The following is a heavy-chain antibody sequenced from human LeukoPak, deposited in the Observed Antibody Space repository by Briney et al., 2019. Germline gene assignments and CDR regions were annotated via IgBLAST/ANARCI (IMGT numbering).Heavy chain of an antibody. J-gene: IGHJ4*02. V-gene: IGHV3-53*01. CDR1: GFTVSSNY. Sequence: PGGSLRLSCAASGFTVSSNYMNWVRQAPGKGLEWVSIIYSGGNTYYADSVKGRFTISRDNSQNTLYLQMNSLRPEDMAVYYCTRLLYYYDSTIYQRYFDYWGQGTQVTVSS. CDR2: IYSGGNT. D-gene: IGHD3-22*01. CDR3: TRLLYYYDSTIYQRYFDY.